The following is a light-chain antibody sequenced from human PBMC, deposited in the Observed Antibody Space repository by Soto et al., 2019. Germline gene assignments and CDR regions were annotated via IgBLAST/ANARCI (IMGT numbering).Light chain of an antibody. Sequence: QSALTQPASVSGSPGQSITISCTGTGSDVGSYILVSWYQQHPGKAPKLIIYEVSERPSGVSDRFSGSKSDNTASLTVSGLQAEDEAEYYCSSYAASDRFVVFGGGHKLNVL. J-gene: IGLJ2*01. CDR3: SSYAASDRFVV. CDR1: GSDVGSYIL. CDR2: EVS. V-gene: IGLV2-14*02.